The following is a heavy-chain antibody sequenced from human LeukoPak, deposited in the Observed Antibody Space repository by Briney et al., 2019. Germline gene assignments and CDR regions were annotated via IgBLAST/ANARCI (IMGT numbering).Heavy chain of an antibody. Sequence: ASVKVSCKAFGYTFTSNYMHWVRQAPGQGPEWMGVISPSGGSTTYAQKFQGRVTLTRDMSTSTDYLELSSLRSEDTAVYYCARGGLFLSKRPFDPWGQGTLVTVSS. J-gene: IGHJ5*02. D-gene: IGHD2/OR15-2a*01. V-gene: IGHV1-46*01. CDR2: ISPSGGST. CDR1: GYTFTSNY. CDR3: ARGGLFLSKRPFDP.